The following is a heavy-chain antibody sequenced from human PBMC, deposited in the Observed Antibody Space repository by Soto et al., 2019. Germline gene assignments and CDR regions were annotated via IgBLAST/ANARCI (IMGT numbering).Heavy chain of an antibody. V-gene: IGHV1-18*04. D-gene: IGHD3-10*01. CDR2: ISAYNGNT. Sequence: ASVKVSCKSSGYTFTSYGISWVRQAPGQGLEWMGWISAYNGNTNYAQKLQGRVTMTTDTSTSTAYMELRSLRSDDTAVYCCARRPVGHDYGDYWGQGTLVTVSS. CDR1: GYTFTSYG. J-gene: IGHJ4*02. CDR3: ARRPVGHDYGDY.